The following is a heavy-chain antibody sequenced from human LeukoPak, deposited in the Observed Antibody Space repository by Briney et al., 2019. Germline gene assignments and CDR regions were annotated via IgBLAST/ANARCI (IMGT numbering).Heavy chain of an antibody. CDR1: GITLSNYG. V-gene: IGHV3-23*01. CDR2: IGGSGGVT. CDR3: AKRGVVIRVILVGFHKEAYYFDS. D-gene: IGHD3-10*01. J-gene: IGHJ4*02. Sequence: GGSLRLSCAVSGITLSNYGMSWARQAPGKGLEWVAGIGGSGGVTSYADSVKGRFTISRDSAKNTLYLQMNSLRAGDTAVYFCAKRGVVIRVILVGFHKEAYYFDSWGQGALVTVSS.